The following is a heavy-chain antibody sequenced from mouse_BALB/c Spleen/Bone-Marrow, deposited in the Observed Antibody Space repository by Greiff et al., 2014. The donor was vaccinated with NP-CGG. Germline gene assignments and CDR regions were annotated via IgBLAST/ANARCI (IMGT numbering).Heavy chain of an antibody. J-gene: IGHJ3*01. Sequence: EVQRVESGAELVKPGASVKLSCTASGFNIKDTYLHWVKQRPEQGLEWIGRIDPANGNTEYDPKFQGKATITADTSSTTAYLQLSSLTSEDTAVYYCARRGDICYGSSAWFAYWGQGTLVTVSA. CDR2: IDPANGNT. CDR1: GFNIKDTY. D-gene: IGHD1-1*01. CDR3: ARRGDICYGSSAWFAY. V-gene: IGHV14-3*02.